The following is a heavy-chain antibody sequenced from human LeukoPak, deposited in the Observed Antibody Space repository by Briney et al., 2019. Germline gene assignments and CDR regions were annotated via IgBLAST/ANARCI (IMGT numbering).Heavy chain of an antibody. V-gene: IGHV4-4*07. D-gene: IGHD3-22*01. CDR2: IYTGGST. J-gene: IGHJ4*02. Sequence: PSETLSLTCTVSGGSISSSFWSWIRQPAGKGLEWIGRIYTGGSTNYNPSLKSRVTMSVDTSKNQFSLKLSSVTAADTAVYYCAGTTYYYDSTLAYWGQGTLVTASS. CDR1: GGSISSSF. CDR3: AGTTYYYDSTLAY.